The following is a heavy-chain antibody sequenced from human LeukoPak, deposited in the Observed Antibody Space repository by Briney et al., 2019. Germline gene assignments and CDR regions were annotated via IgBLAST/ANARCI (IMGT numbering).Heavy chain of an antibody. CDR2: ISSSSSYI. V-gene: IGHV3-21*01. D-gene: IGHD1-26*01. CDR1: GGSISSNNYY. Sequence: ETLSLTCTVSGGSISSNNYYWGWVRQPPGKGLEWVSSISSSSSYIYYADSVKGRFTISRDNAKNSLYLQMNSLRAEDTAVYYCARVGATQDWGQGTLVTVSS. CDR3: ARVGATQD. J-gene: IGHJ4*02.